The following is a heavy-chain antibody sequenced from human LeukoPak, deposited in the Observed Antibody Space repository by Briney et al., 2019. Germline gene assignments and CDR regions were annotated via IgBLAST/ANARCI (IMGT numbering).Heavy chain of an antibody. D-gene: IGHD1-26*01. V-gene: IGHV3-23*01. CDR1: GFTFSSYA. Sequence: GGSLRLSCAASGFTFSSYAMNRVRQAPGKGLEWISGISGSGGVTYYADSVKGRFTISRDNSKNTLYVQMNSLRAEDTAVYYCATRPIVGAPYWGQGTRVTVSS. J-gene: IGHJ4*02. CDR2: ISGSGGVT. CDR3: ATRPIVGAPY.